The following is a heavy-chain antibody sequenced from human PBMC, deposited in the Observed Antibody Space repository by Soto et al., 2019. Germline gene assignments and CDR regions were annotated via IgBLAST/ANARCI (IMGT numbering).Heavy chain of an antibody. V-gene: IGHV3-23*01. CDR2: IGGSGATT. CDR3: AKGHYGVNAGNY. J-gene: IGHJ4*02. D-gene: IGHD4-17*01. Sequence: EVQLLESGGDLVQPGGSLRLSCVASGLTFSSYAMSWVRQAPGKGLEWVSVIGGSGATTYSANSVKARFTISTNNSKNPLYLRKNRVRAEDPAVYSCAKGHYGVNAGNYWGQGTLVTVAS. CDR1: GLTFSSYA.